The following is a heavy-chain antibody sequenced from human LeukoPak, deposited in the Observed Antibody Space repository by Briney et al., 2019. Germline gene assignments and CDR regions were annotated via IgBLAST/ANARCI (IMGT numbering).Heavy chain of an antibody. D-gene: IGHD5-12*01. J-gene: IGHJ4*02. CDR3: TSPNGGYDNFDY. V-gene: IGHV3-49*03. CDR1: GFTFGDYA. CDR2: IRSKAYGGTT. Sequence: TGGSLRLSCAASGFTFGDYAMSWFRQAPGKELEWVGYIRSKAYGGTTEYAASVKGRFTISRDDSKSIAYLQMNSLKTEDTAVYYCTSPNGGYDNFDYWGQGTLVTVSS.